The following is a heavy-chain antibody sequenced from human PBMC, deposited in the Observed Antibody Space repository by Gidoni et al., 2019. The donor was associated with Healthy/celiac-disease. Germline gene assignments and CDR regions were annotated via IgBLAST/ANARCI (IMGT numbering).Heavy chain of an antibody. CDR3: AASLISQFLEWLLKHPDYGMDV. CDR1: GGTFSSYA. J-gene: IGHJ6*02. Sequence: QVQLVQSGAEVKKPGSSVKVSCKASGGTFSSYAISWVRQAPGQGLEWMGGIIPIFGTANYAQKFQGRVTITADESTSTAYMELSSLRSEDTAVYYCAASLISQFLEWLLKHPDYGMDVWGQGTTVTVSS. D-gene: IGHD3-3*01. CDR2: IIPIFGTA. V-gene: IGHV1-69*01.